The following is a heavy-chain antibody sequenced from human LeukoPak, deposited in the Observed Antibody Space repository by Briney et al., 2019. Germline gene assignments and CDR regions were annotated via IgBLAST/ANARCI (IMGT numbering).Heavy chain of an antibody. D-gene: IGHD1-7*01. Sequence: GGSLRLSCAASGFTFSSQAMSWVRLAPGKGLEWVSDISGSGGSTYYADSVKGRFTISRDNSKNTLYPQMNSLRAEDTAVYYCANKPTGTLFDYWGQGTLVTVSS. CDR1: GFTFSSQA. J-gene: IGHJ4*02. CDR3: ANKPTGTLFDY. V-gene: IGHV3-23*01. CDR2: ISGSGGST.